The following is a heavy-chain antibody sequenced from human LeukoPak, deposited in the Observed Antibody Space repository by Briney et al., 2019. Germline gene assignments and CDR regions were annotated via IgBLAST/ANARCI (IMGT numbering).Heavy chain of an antibody. D-gene: IGHD2/OR15-2a*01. CDR2: INPKSGGT. CDR3: ARDRASSGANFFDY. CDR1: GYTFSGNY. Sequence: ASVKVSCNASGYTFSGNYIHWVRQAPGQGLEWMGWINPKSGGTNYAQKFRGRVTMTRDTSISTAYMELSRLISDDTAVYYCARDRASSGANFFDYWGQGTLVTVSS. V-gene: IGHV1-2*02. J-gene: IGHJ4*02.